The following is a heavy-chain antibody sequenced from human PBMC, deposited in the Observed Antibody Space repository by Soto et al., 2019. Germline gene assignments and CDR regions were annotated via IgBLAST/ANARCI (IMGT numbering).Heavy chain of an antibody. CDR3: AREGRAVAGTYTMDV. Sequence: EASVKVSCKASGYTFTGYYMHWVRQAPGQGLEWMGWINPNSGGTNYAQKFQGRVTMTRDTSISTAYMELSRLRSDDTAVYYCAREGRAVAGTYTMDVWGQGTTVTVSS. D-gene: IGHD6-19*01. J-gene: IGHJ6*02. CDR2: INPNSGGT. V-gene: IGHV1-2*02. CDR1: GYTFTGYY.